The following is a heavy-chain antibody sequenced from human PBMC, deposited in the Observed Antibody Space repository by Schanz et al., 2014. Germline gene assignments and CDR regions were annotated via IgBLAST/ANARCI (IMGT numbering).Heavy chain of an antibody. V-gene: IGHV4-4*02. CDR1: GGSISSGVW. J-gene: IGHJ3*01. CDR3: TRSTLWSYDV. D-gene: IGHD2-21*01. Sequence: QAQLQESGPGLVKPSGTLSLTCVVSGGSISSGVWWTWARQSPGKGLEWIGEIFHSGTTNYNPSLESRVTISVDKSKNQFSLMLSSMTAADTAVYYCTRSTLWSYDVWGRGTMVIVSS. CDR2: IFHSGTT.